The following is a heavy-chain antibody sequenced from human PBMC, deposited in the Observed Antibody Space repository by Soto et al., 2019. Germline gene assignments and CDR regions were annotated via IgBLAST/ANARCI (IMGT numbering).Heavy chain of an antibody. J-gene: IGHJ6*02. CDR2: IYSGGST. V-gene: IGHV3-53*01. CDR1: GFTVSSNY. Sequence: PGGSLRLSCAASGFTVSSNYMSWVRQAPGKGLEWVSVIYSGGSTYYADSVKGRFTISRDNSKNTLYLQMNSLRAEDTAVYYCARDSSGYYGMDVWGQGTTVTVS. D-gene: IGHD3-22*01. CDR3: ARDSSGYYGMDV.